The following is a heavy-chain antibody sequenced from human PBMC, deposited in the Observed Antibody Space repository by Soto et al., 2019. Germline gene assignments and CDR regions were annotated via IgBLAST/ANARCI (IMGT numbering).Heavy chain of an antibody. CDR1: GFTFDDYA. J-gene: IGHJ6*02. CDR3: AKDMGARRYSGYAYYYYGMDV. CDR2: ISWNSGSI. V-gene: IGHV3-9*01. D-gene: IGHD5-12*01. Sequence: GGSLRLSCAASGFTFDDYAMHWVRQAPGKGLEWVSGISWNSGSIGYADSVKGRFTISRDNAKNSLYLQMNSLRAEDTALYYCAKDMGARRYSGYAYYYYGMDVWGQGTTVTVSS.